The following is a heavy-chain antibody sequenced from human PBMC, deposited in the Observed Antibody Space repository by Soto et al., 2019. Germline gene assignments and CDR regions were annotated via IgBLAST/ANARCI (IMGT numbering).Heavy chain of an antibody. CDR2: IYYSGST. D-gene: IGHD6-6*01. CDR3: ARELIYSSSSSSDY. V-gene: IGHV4-30-4*01. CDR1: GGSISSGDYY. J-gene: IGHJ4*02. Sequence: NPSETLSLTCTVSGGSISSGDYYWSWIRQPPGKGLEWIGYIYYSGSTYYNPSLKSRVTISVDTSKNQFSLKLSSVTAADTAVYYCARELIYSSSSSSDYWGQGTLVTVSS.